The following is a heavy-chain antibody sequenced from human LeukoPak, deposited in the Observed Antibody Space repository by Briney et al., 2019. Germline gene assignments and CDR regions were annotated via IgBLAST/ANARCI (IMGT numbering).Heavy chain of an antibody. V-gene: IGHV3-21*04. Sequence: GGSLRLSCAASGFTFSSYSMNWVRQAPGKGLEWVSSISSSSYIYYADSVKGRFTISRDNAKNSLYLQMNSLRAEDTAVYYCARDSSSHGLYYFDYWGQGTLVTVSS. CDR2: ISSSSYI. J-gene: IGHJ4*02. CDR1: GFTFSSYS. D-gene: IGHD2-8*01. CDR3: ARDSSSHGLYYFDY.